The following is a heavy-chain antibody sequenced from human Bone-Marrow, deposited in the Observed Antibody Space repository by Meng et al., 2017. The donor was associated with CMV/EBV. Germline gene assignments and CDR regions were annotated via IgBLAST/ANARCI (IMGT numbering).Heavy chain of an antibody. CDR1: GGSISSYY. V-gene: IGHV4-59*01. CDR2: IYYSGST. Sequence: GSLRLSCTASGGSISSYYWSWIRQPPGKGLEWIGYIYYSGSTNYNPSLKSRVTISVDTSKNQFSLKLSSVTAADTAVYYCARGLAAMGWGQGTLVTVSS. D-gene: IGHD2-2*01. J-gene: IGHJ4*02. CDR3: ARGLAAMG.